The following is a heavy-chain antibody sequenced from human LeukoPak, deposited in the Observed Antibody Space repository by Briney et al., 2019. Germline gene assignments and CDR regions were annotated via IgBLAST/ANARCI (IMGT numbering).Heavy chain of an antibody. V-gene: IGHV1-46*01. CDR2: INPSGGST. J-gene: IGHJ4*02. Sequence: ASVKVSCKASGYTFTRHYMHWVRQAPGQGPEWMGIINPSGGSTTYPQNFQDRVTVTRDTSTSTVYMELSSLRSEDTAVYYCARGIVGDSVAFDYWGQGTLVTVSA. CDR3: ARGIVGDSVAFDY. D-gene: IGHD1-26*01. CDR1: GYTFTRHY.